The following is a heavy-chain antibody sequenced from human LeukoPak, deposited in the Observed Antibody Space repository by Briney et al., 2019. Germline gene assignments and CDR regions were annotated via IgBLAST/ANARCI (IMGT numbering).Heavy chain of an antibody. CDR2: ISGSGGST. CDR3: AKIHITYYYDSSGYYFTA. J-gene: IGHJ5*02. D-gene: IGHD3-22*01. CDR1: GFTFSSYA. V-gene: IGHV3-23*01. Sequence: PGGSLRLSCAASGFTFSSYAMGWVRQAPGKGLEWVSAISGSGGSTYYADSVKGRFTISRDNSKNTLYLQMNSLRAEDTAVYYCAKIHITYYYDSSGYYFTAWGQGTLVTVSS.